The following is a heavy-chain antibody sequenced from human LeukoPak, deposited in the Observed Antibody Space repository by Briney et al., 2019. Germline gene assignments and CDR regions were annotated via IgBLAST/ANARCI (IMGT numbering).Heavy chain of an antibody. D-gene: IGHD3-22*01. V-gene: IGHV4-59*01. J-gene: IGHJ4*02. CDR2: VYHSGST. CDR1: GGSFSGDY. Sequence: SETLSLTCAVYGGSFSGDYWNWIRQPPGKGLEWIGHVYHSGSTNYNPSLKSRVTISVDTSKNQFSLKLSSVTAADTAVYYCARAGNYYYSSGYYSHFDYWGQGTLVTVSS. CDR3: ARAGNYYYSSGYYSHFDY.